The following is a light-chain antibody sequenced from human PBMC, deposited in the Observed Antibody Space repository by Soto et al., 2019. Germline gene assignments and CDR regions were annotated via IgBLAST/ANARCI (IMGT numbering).Light chain of an antibody. CDR3: SSYLSTSALG. Sequence: QSALTQPASVSGSPGQSITISCTGTSSDIGTYNSVSWYQHHPGKAPKLIIHEVSNRPSGVSNRSSGSKSGNTASLTISGLQTEDEADYYCSSYLSTSALGFGGGTKLTVL. CDR1: SSDIGTYNS. J-gene: IGLJ3*02. CDR2: EVS. V-gene: IGLV2-14*01.